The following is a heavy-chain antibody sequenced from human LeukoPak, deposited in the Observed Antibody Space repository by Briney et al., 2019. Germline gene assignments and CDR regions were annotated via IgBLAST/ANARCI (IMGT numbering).Heavy chain of an antibody. CDR3: ARGQQWLVLFDY. CDR1: GGSISSSSYY. V-gene: IGHV4-39*01. Sequence: SETLSLTCTVSGGSISSSSYYWGWIRQPPGKGLEWIRSIYYSGSTYYNPSLKSRVTISVDTSKNQFSLKLSSVTAADTAVYYCARGQQWLVLFDYWGQGTLVTVSS. J-gene: IGHJ4*02. CDR2: IYYSGST. D-gene: IGHD6-19*01.